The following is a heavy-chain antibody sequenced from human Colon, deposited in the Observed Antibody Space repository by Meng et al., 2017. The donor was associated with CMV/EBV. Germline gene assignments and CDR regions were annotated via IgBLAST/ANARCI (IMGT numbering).Heavy chain of an antibody. CDR1: GVTFSDSV. J-gene: IGHJ4*02. V-gene: IGHV3-23*01. D-gene: IGHD2/OR15-2a*01. CDR3: ARGQFLHYFDD. CDR2: ISSRGDKR. Sequence: GGRRLSGVVSGVTFSDSVMSWVRQAPGKGLEWVAAISSRGDKRDYADSVKGRFTISRDNFRNTVILQMSSMKVEDTAVYYCARGQFLHYFDDWGRGTLVTVSS.